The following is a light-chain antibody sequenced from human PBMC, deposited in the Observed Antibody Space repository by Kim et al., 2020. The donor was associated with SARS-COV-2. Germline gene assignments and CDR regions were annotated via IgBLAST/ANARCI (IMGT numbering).Light chain of an antibody. J-gene: IGLJ3*02. CDR3: QVWDSSSDHRV. CDR1: NIGSKS. Sequence: SSELTQPPSVSVAPGKTARITCGGNNIGSKSVHWYQQKPGQAPVLIINYDSDRPSGIPERFSGSNSGNTATLTISRVEAGDEADYYCQVWDSSSDHRVFGGGTQLTVL. V-gene: IGLV3-21*04. CDR2: YDS.